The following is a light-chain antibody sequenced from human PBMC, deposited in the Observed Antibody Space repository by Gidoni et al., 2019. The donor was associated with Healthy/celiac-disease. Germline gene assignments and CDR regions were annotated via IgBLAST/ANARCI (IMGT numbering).Light chain of an antibody. V-gene: IGLV3-1*01. J-gene: IGLJ2*01. CDR2: QDS. CDR3: QAWDSSTVV. Sequence: SYELPQPPSVSVSPGQTASITCSGDKLGDKYACWYQQKPGQSPVLVIYQDSKRPSGIPERFSGSNSGNTATLTIRGTQAMDEADYYCQAWDSSTVVFGGGTKLTVL. CDR1: KLGDKY.